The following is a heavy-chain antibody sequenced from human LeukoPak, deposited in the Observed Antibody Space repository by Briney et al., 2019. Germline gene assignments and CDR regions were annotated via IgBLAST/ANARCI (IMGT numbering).Heavy chain of an antibody. V-gene: IGHV3-47*02. CDR1: GFAFSSYV. D-gene: IGHD6-6*01. CDR2: IGTGGDT. CDR3: ARGTTVSSSLLY. J-gene: IGHJ4*02. Sequence: GGSLRLSCAASGFAFSSYVLHWVRRAPGKGPEWVSAIGTGGDTYYADSVMGRFTISRDNAKNSLYLQMNSLRAEDTAVYYCARGTTVSSSLLYWGQGTLVTVSS.